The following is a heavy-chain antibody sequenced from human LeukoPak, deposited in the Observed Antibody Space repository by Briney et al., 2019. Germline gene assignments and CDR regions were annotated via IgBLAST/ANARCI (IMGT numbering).Heavy chain of an antibody. Sequence: SETLSLTCTVSGGSISSYYWSWIRQPPGKGLEWIGYIYYSGSTNYNPALQSRLTISIDTSKNQFSLKLMSVTAADTAVYYCARDSGTTGEVKFDPWGQGTLVTVSS. CDR2: IYYSGST. J-gene: IGHJ5*02. CDR3: ARDSGTTGEVKFDP. V-gene: IGHV4-59*12. D-gene: IGHD3-10*01. CDR1: GGSISSYY.